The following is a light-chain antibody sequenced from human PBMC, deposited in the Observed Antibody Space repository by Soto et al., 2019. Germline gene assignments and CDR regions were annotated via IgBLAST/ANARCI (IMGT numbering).Light chain of an antibody. CDR3: QHHSGCPLA. Sequence: DIDLTQSPATLSPSVGDRVTLTCRASQSISTCLAWYQQKPGKAPRLLIYAASSLASGVPARFSGSGSGTEFTLTISSLEPDDFAIYYCQHHSGCPLAFGEGTKVDIK. CDR1: QSISTC. V-gene: IGKV1-5*01. CDR2: AAS. J-gene: IGKJ4*02.